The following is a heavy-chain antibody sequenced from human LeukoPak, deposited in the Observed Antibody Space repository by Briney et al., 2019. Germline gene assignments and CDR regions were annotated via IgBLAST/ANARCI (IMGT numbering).Heavy chain of an antibody. V-gene: IGHV3-30*18. Sequence: PGRSLRLSCAASGFTFSNYGLHWVRQAPGKGLEWVAVISYDGSNKYYTDSVKGRFTISRDNSKNTLYLQMNSLRTEDTAVYYCAKDRGYCSGGRCYFIDYWGQGTLVTVSS. D-gene: IGHD2-15*01. CDR3: AKDRGYCSGGRCYFIDY. CDR2: ISYDGSNK. CDR1: GFTFSNYG. J-gene: IGHJ4*02.